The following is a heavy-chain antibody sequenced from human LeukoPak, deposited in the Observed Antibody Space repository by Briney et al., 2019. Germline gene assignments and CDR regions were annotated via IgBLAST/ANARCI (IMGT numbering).Heavy chain of an antibody. V-gene: IGHV7-4-1*02. J-gene: IGHJ4*02. CDR3: ARGIAVAATDY. D-gene: IGHD6-19*01. CDR2: INTNTGNP. CDR1: GYTFTGYH. Sequence: RASVKVSCKASGYTFTGYHMHWVRQAPGQGLEWMGWINTNTGNPTYAQGFTGRFVFSLDTSVSTAYLQISSLKAEDTAVYYCARGIAVAATDYWGQGTLVTVSS.